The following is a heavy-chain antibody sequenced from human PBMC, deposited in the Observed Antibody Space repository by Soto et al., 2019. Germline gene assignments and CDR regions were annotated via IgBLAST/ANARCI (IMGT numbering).Heavy chain of an antibody. J-gene: IGHJ6*02. CDR2: IYTSGST. Sequence: SETLSLTCTVSGGSISSYYWSWIRQPAGKGLEWIGRIYTSGSTNYNPSLKSRVTMSVDTSKNQFSLKLSSVTAADTAVYYCARDLPHSSSWYWDYYYGMDVWGQGTTVTSP. CDR1: GGSISSYY. D-gene: IGHD6-13*01. CDR3: ARDLPHSSSWYWDYYYGMDV. V-gene: IGHV4-4*07.